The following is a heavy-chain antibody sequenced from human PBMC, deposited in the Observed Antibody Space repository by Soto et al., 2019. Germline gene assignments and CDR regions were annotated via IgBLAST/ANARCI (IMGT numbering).Heavy chain of an antibody. CDR1: GYTVTSYY. Sequence: QVQLVQSGAEVREPGASVKLSCKASGYTVTSYYIHWVRQAPGQGFEWIGIINPGAGGRSYAQKFQGRVTLTRDTSTSTVYMEMSSLRSEDTAVYNCGREAFRRDYSSYRWFDTWGQGTLVTVSS. CDR3: GREAFRRDYSSYRWFDT. V-gene: IGHV1-46*01. CDR2: INPGAGGR. D-gene: IGHD4-4*01. J-gene: IGHJ5*02.